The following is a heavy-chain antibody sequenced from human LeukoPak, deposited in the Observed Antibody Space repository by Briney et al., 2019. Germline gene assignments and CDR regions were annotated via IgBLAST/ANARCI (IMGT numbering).Heavy chain of an antibody. Sequence: PSETLSLTCAVYGGAFSAYYWSWIRQPPRKRLGWIGEINHSGSTNYNPSLKSRVTISVDTSKNQFSLKLSSVIAADTAVYYCARYSRGVGAASDYWGQGTLVTVSS. CDR1: GGAFSAYY. J-gene: IGHJ4*02. V-gene: IGHV4-34*01. CDR2: INHSGST. CDR3: ARYSRGVGAASDY. D-gene: IGHD2-15*01.